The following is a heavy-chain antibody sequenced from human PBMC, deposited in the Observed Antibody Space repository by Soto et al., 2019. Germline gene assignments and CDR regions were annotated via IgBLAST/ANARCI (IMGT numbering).Heavy chain of an antibody. CDR1: GYTFTGSY. V-gene: IGHV1-2*02. D-gene: IGHD2-8*01. CDR2: INPNSGGT. CDR3: ARDGTYCTNGVCYQDY. Sequence: ASVKVSCQAYGYTFTGSYMHWVRQAPGQGLEWMGWINPNSGGTNYAQKFEGRVTMTRDTSISKAYMELSRLRSDDTAVYYCARDGTYCTNGVCYQDYWGQGTLVTVSS. J-gene: IGHJ4*02.